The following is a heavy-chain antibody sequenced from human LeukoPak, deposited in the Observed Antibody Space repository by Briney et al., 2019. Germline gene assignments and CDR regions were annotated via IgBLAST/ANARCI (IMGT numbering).Heavy chain of an antibody. J-gene: IGHJ5*02. D-gene: IGHD3-10*01. Sequence: KPSETLSLTCTVSGYSISSGYYWGWIRQPPGKGLNWIGSIYYSGSTYYNPSLKSRVTISVDTSRDQFSLKLSSVTAADMAVYYCAREGLAMVRGVLPKEAWGWFDPWGQGTLVTVSS. CDR1: GYSISSGYY. CDR3: AREGLAMVRGVLPKEAWGWFDP. V-gene: IGHV4-38-2*02. CDR2: IYYSGST.